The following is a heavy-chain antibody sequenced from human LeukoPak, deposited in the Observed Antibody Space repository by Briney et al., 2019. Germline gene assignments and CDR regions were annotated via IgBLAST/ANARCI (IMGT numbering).Heavy chain of an antibody. V-gene: IGHV3-21*01. CDR1: GFTFSSYS. J-gene: IGHJ5*02. D-gene: IGHD2-2*02. CDR2: ISSSSSYI. Sequence: PGGSLRLSCAASGFTFSSYSMNWVRQAPGKGLEWVSSISSSSSYIYYADSVKGRFTISRDNAKNSLCLQMNSLRAEDTAVYYCSKDQLLYDNWFDPWGQGTLVTVSS. CDR3: SKDQLLYDNWFDP.